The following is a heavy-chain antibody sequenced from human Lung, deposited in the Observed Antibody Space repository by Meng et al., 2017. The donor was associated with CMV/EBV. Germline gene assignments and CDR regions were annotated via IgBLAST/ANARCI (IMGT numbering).Heavy chain of an antibody. V-gene: IGHV3-48*03. CDR1: GFTFSNYE. Sequence: SXAASGFTFSNYEMNWVRQAPGQGLEWVSYISTSGSTMYYADSVKGRFTVSRDNAKNSLYLQMNSLRAEDTAVYYCARNGQKTGNPSNYWGQGTXVTVSS. CDR2: ISTSGSTM. J-gene: IGHJ4*02. D-gene: IGHD1-1*01. CDR3: ARNGQKTGNPSNY.